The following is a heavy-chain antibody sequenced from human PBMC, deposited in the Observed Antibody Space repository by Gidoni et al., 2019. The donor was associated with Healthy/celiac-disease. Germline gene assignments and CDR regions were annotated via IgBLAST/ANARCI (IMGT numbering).Heavy chain of an antibody. V-gene: IGHV1-69*01. Sequence: QVQLVQSGAEVKKPGSSVKVSCKASGGPFRSYAISWVRQAPGQGLEWMGGIIPIFGTANDAQQFQGTVTCTADESTSTAYMELRSLRSEVRAVYYCVGGEGILGAFDYWGQGTLVTVSS. CDR2: IIPIFGTA. D-gene: IGHD3-16*01. CDR1: GGPFRSYA. CDR3: VGGEGILGAFDY. J-gene: IGHJ4*02.